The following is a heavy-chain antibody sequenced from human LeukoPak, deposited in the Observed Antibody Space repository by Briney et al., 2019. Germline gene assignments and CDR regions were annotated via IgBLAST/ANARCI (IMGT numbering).Heavy chain of an antibody. J-gene: IGHJ4*02. D-gene: IGHD1-26*01. V-gene: IGHV1-24*01. CDR1: GNSLRDTS. CDR3: ATADKWEPLDY. CDR2: FEPEDGEP. Sequence: APVKVSCKVSGNSLRDTSIHWVRQAPGQWLEWMGGFEPEDGEPIFAQTFQGRLSMTEDTSTDTAHMELSSLTVEDTAVYYCATADKWEPLDYWGQGTLVTVSS.